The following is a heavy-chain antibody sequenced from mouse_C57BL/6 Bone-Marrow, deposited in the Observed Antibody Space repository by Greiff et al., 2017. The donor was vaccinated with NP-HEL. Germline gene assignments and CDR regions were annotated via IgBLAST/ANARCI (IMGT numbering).Heavy chain of an antibody. Sequence: DVMLVESGGGLVKPGGSLKLSCAASGFTFSSYTMSWVRQTPEKRLEWVATISGGGGNTYYPDSVKGRFTISRDNAKNTLYLQMSSLRSEDTALYYCARGGNWTFAYWGQGTLVTVSA. CDR2: ISGGGGNT. J-gene: IGHJ3*01. V-gene: IGHV5-9*01. D-gene: IGHD4-1*02. CDR3: ARGGNWTFAY. CDR1: GFTFSSYT.